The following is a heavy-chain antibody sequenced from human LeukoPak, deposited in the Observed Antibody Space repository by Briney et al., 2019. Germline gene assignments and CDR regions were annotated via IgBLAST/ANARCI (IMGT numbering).Heavy chain of an antibody. CDR1: GYSISSGYY. Sequence: SETLSLTCTVSGYSISSGYYWGWIRQPPGKGLEWIGSIYHSGSTYYNPSLKSRVTISVDTSKNQFSLKLSSVTAADTAVYYCARAYNSGWYVGYWGRGTLVTVSS. J-gene: IGHJ4*02. D-gene: IGHD6-19*01. CDR3: ARAYNSGWYVGY. V-gene: IGHV4-38-2*02. CDR2: IYHSGST.